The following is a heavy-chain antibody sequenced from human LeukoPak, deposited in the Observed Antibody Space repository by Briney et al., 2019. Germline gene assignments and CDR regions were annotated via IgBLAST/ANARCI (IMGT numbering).Heavy chain of an antibody. V-gene: IGHV1-69*04. Sequence: ASVKVSCKASGGTFSSYAISWVRQAPGQGLEWMGRIIPILGIANYAQKFQGRVTMTRDTSTSTVYMELSSLRSEDTAVYHCARGIAVAGLFDYWGQGALVTVSS. CDR1: GGTFSSYA. CDR3: ARGIAVAGLFDY. D-gene: IGHD6-19*01. CDR2: IIPILGIA. J-gene: IGHJ4*02.